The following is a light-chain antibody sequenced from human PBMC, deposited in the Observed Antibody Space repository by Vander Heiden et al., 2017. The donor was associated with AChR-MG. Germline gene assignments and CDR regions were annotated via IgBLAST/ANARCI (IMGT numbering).Light chain of an antibody. Sequence: IRNALGWFQQKAGKAPKRLIYGASSLQSGVPFRFSGSGSGTEFTLTISSLQPEDFATYYCRQYNTYPWTFGQGTKVEIK. V-gene: IGKV1-17*01. CDR3: RQYNTYPWT. J-gene: IGKJ1*01. CDR2: GAS. CDR1: IRNA.